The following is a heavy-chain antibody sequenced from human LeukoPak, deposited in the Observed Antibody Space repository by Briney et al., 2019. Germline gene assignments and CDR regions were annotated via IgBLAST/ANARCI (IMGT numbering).Heavy chain of an antibody. CDR2: ISYDGSNK. D-gene: IGHD5-24*01. CDR3: AKGNQFRDFDY. V-gene: IGHV3-30*18. J-gene: IGHJ4*02. CDR1: GFTFSSYG. Sequence: GGSLRLSCAASGFTFSSYGMHWVRQAPGKGLEWVAVISYDGSNKYYADSVKGRFTISRDNSKNTLYLEMNSLRTEDTAVFYCAKGNQFRDFDYWGQGTLVTVSS.